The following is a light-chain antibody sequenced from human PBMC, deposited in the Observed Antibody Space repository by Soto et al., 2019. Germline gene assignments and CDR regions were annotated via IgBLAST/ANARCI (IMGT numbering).Light chain of an antibody. V-gene: IGKV1-39*01. CDR2: AAY. Sequence: DIQMTQSPSSLSASVGARVTIPGRPSQNIRNNLNWYQQTPGKAPKLLIYAAYSLQSGVPSRFSGSGSGTDFTLTISSLQPEDFTTYYCQQSSSTPYSFGQGTKLEIK. J-gene: IGKJ2*03. CDR3: QQSSSTPYS. CDR1: QNIRNN.